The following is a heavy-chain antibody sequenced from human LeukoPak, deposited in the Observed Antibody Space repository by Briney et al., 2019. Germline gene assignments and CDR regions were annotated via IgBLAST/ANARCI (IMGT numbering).Heavy chain of an antibody. CDR1: GGSISSYY. CDR2: IYYSGST. D-gene: IGHD5-24*01. Sequence: PSETLSLTCTASGGSISSYYWSWIRQPPGKGVKWIGYIYYSGSTNYNPFLKSRVTISVDTSKNQFSLKLSSVTAADTAVYYCARGGDGYKLWYFDLWGRGTLVTVSS. V-gene: IGHV4-59*01. J-gene: IGHJ2*01. CDR3: ARGGDGYKLWYFDL.